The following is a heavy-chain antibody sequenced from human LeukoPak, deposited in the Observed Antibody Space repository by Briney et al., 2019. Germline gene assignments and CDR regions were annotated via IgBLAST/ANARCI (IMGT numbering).Heavy chain of an antibody. CDR2: IYYSGST. D-gene: IGHD2-21*02. CDR3: ARHVAVTPRSRGYGMGV. J-gene: IGHJ6*02. V-gene: IGHV4-59*08. Sequence: PSETLSLTCTVSGGSISSYYWSWIRQPPGKGLEWIGYIYYSGSTNYNPSLKSRVTISVDTSKNQFSLKLSSVTAADTAVYYCARHVAVTPRSRGYGMGVWGQGTTVTVSS. CDR1: GGSISSYY.